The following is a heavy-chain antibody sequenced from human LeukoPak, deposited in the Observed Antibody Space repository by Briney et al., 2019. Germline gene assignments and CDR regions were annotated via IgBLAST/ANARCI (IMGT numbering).Heavy chain of an antibody. CDR3: ARGHSGRSPDDYYYYMDV. J-gene: IGHJ6*03. Sequence: GGSLRLSCAASGFTFSSYWMHWVRQAQGKGLVWVSRINSDGSSTSYADSVKGRFTISRDNAKNTLYLQMNSLRAEDTAVYYCARGHSGRSPDDYYYYMDVWGRGTTVSISS. D-gene: IGHD6-19*01. V-gene: IGHV3-74*01. CDR1: GFTFSSYW. CDR2: INSDGSST.